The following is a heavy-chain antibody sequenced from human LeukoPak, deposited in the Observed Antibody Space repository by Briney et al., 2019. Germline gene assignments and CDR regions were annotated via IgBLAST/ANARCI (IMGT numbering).Heavy chain of an antibody. J-gene: IGHJ3*01. CDR3: ARHLKIWVAHHDAFDV. CDR1: GGSISSSRNY. CDR2: IFYSGST. D-gene: IGHD5-12*01. V-gene: IGHV4-39*01. Sequence: SETLSLTCTVSGGSISSSRNYWGWIRQSPGKGLEWIGYIFYSGSTDYNPSLKGRVTISVDTSKNQVSLKLRSVTAADTAMYYRARHLKIWVAHHDAFDVWSQGTMVTVSS.